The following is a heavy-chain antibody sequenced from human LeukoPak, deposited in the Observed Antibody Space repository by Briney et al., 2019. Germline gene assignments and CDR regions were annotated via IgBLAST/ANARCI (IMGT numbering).Heavy chain of an antibody. CDR3: ARPNTYYYGSGSYTWFDP. Sequence: SETLSLTCTVSGGSISSYYWSWIRQPPGKGLEWIGYIYYSGSTNYNPSLKSRVTISIDSSKNQFSLKLSSVTAADTAVYYCARPNTYYYGSGSYTWFDPWGQGTLVTVSS. J-gene: IGHJ5*02. V-gene: IGHV4-59*08. CDR1: GGSISSYY. D-gene: IGHD3-10*01. CDR2: IYYSGST.